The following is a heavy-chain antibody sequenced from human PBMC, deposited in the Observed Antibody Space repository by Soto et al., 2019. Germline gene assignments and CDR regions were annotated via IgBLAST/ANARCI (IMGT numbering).Heavy chain of an antibody. CDR2: IYYSGST. D-gene: IGHD3-3*01. CDR3: ARVGFLEWLFPFLDV. CDR1: GGSISSYY. J-gene: IGHJ6*04. V-gene: IGHV4-59*08. Sequence: SETLSLTCTVSGGSISSYYWNWIRQPPGKGLEWIGYIYYSGSTNYNPSLKSRVTISVDTSKNQFSLKLSSVTAADTAVYYCARVGFLEWLFPFLDVWGKGTTVTVSS.